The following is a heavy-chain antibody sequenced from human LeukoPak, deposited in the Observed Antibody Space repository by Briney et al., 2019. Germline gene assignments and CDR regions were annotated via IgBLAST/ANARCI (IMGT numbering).Heavy chain of an antibody. CDR2: IIPILGIA. Sequence: GAPVKVSCKASGGTFSSYTISWVRQAPGQGLEWMGRIIPILGIANYAQKFQGRVTITADKSTSTAYMELSSLRSEDTAVYYCARGPSSGAFDIWGQGTMVTVSS. J-gene: IGHJ3*02. CDR1: GGTFSSYT. D-gene: IGHD6-6*01. V-gene: IGHV1-69*02. CDR3: ARGPSSGAFDI.